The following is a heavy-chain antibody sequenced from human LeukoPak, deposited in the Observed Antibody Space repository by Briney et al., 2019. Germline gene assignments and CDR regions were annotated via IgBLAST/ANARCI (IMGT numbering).Heavy chain of an antibody. J-gene: IGHJ4*02. CDR2: ISGTGGST. CDR1: GFTFINYA. CDR3: AIFSLGRGFDY. Sequence: GGSLRLSCAASGFTFINYAMSWVRQAPGKGLEWVSAISGTGGSTYYADSVKGRFTISRDNSKNTLYLQMNSLRAEDTAVCYCAIFSLGRGFDYWGQGTLVTVSS. D-gene: IGHD1-26*01. V-gene: IGHV3-23*01.